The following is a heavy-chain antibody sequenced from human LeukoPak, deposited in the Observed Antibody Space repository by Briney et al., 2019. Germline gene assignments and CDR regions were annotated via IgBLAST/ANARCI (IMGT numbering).Heavy chain of an antibody. D-gene: IGHD4-17*01. J-gene: IGHJ4*02. CDR3: ARDDYGDYHFDY. CDR2: ISYDGSNK. Sequence: GGSLRLSCAASGFTFSSYAMHWVRQAPGKGLEWVAVISYDGSNKYYADSVKGRFTISRDNSKNTLYLQMNSLRAEDTAVYYCARDDYGDYHFDYWGQGTLVTVSS. V-gene: IGHV3-30-3*01. CDR1: GFTFSSYA.